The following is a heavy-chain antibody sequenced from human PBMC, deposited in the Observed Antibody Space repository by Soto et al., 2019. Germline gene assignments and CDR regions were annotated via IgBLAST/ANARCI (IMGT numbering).Heavy chain of an antibody. Sequence: SETLSLTCAVSGGSISSSNWWSWVRQPPGKGLEWIGEIYHSGSTNYNPSLKSRVTISVDKSKNQFSLKLSSVTDADTAVYYCARVIRQGEAAGKHGMDVWGQGTTVTVSS. CDR3: ARVIRQGEAAGKHGMDV. J-gene: IGHJ6*02. CDR2: IYHSGST. CDR1: GGSISSSNW. D-gene: IGHD6-13*01. V-gene: IGHV4-4*02.